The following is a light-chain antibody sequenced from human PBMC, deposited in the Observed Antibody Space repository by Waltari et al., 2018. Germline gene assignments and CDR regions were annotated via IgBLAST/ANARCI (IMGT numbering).Light chain of an antibody. CDR2: LGS. CDR3: MQGLQTPYT. J-gene: IGKJ2*01. V-gene: IGKV2-28*01. CDR1: QSLLHSNGKTF. Sequence: DIVMTQSPLSLTVTPGAPASISCRSSQSLLHSNGKTFFDWHVQKPGQSPQLLISLGSNRASGVPDRFSGSFSGTDFTLKISRVEAEDVGVYYCMQGLQTPYTFGQGTKLEIK.